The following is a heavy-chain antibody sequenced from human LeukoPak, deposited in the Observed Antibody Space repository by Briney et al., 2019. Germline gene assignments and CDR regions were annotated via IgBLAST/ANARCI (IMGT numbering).Heavy chain of an antibody. J-gene: IGHJ4*02. V-gene: IGHV1-46*03. CDR1: GYTFTSYY. CDR2: INPSGGST. D-gene: IGHD6-19*01. Sequence: ASVKVSCKASGYTFTSYYMHWVRQAPGQGLEWMGIINPSGGSTSYAQKFKGRATMTRDTSTSTVYMELSSLRSEDTAVYYCARDRNLDSSGWYFGYWGQGTLVTVSS. CDR3: ARDRNLDSSGWYFGY.